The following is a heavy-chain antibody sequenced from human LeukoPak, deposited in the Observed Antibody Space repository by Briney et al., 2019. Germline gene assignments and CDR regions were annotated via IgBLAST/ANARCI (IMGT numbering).Heavy chain of an antibody. CDR3: ARLVPYYYDSSGYYFDY. CDR2: INDSGST. CDR1: GGSFSGYY. Sequence: PSATPSLTCAVYGGSFSGYYWSWIRQPPGKGLEWIGEINDSGSTNYNPSLKRRVTITVDTSKTQFSLKMSSVTAADTAVYYCARLVPYYYDSSGYYFDYWGEGTMVTVSS. J-gene: IGHJ4*02. V-gene: IGHV4-34*09. D-gene: IGHD3-22*01.